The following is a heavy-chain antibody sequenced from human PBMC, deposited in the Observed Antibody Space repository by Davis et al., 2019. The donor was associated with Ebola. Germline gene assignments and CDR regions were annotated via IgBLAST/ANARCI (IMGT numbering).Heavy chain of an antibody. CDR3: AKDQYQLPSSYFQH. Sequence: GESLKISCAASGFTFSSYAMTWVRQAPGKGLEWVSTISGSGTYTYYADSVKGRFTISRDNSKNTLYLQMNSLRAEDTAVYYCAKDQYQLPSSYFQHWGQGTLVTVSS. J-gene: IGHJ1*01. CDR1: GFTFSSYA. D-gene: IGHD2-2*01. CDR2: ISGSGTYT. V-gene: IGHV3-23*01.